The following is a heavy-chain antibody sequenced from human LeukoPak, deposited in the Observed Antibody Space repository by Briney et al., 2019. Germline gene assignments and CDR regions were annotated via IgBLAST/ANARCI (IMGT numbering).Heavy chain of an antibody. J-gene: IGHJ5*02. CDR3: ARRSAYYSSGHGWFDP. CDR2: INPNSGGT. D-gene: IGHD6-19*01. V-gene: IGHV1-2*02. Sequence: ASVKVSCKASGYTFTGYYMHWVRQAPGQGLEWMGWINPNSGGTNYAQKFQGRVTMTRDTSISTAYLQWSSLKASDTAMYYCARRSAYYSSGHGWFDPWGQGTLVTVSS. CDR1: GYTFTGYY.